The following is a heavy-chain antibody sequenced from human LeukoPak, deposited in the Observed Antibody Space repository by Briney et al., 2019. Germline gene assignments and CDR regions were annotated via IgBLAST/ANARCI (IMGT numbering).Heavy chain of an antibody. J-gene: IGHJ4*02. Sequence: SETLSLTCTVSGGSISSGGYYWSWIRQPPGKGLEWIGYIYHSGSTNYNPSLKSRVTISVDTSKNQFSLKLSSVTAADTAMYYCARLFTELAAADYWGQGTLVTVSS. CDR2: IYHSGST. D-gene: IGHD6-13*01. CDR3: ARLFTELAAADY. V-gene: IGHV4-30-2*01. CDR1: GGSISSGGYY.